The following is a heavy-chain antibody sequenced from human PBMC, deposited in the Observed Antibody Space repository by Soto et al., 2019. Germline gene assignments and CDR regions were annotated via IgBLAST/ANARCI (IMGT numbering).Heavy chain of an antibody. CDR1: GFTFSSYS. V-gene: IGHV3-21*01. Sequence: EVQLVESGGGLVKPGGSLRLSCVASGFTFSSYSMNWVRQPPGKGLEWVSSISSSSSYTYFADAVRGRFTISRDNAKNSVYLQMNSLRAEDTAVYYCAREAEGIVVSRNFDLWGQGTLVTVSS. D-gene: IGHD6-19*01. CDR3: AREAEGIVVSRNFDL. CDR2: ISSSSSYT. J-gene: IGHJ5*02.